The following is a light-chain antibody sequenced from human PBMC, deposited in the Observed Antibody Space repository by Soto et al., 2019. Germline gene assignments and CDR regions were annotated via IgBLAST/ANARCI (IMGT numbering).Light chain of an antibody. CDR3: MQGTHWPIT. V-gene: IGKV2-30*02. CDR2: KVS. J-gene: IGKJ5*01. CDR1: QSLVHSDGIAY. Sequence: VLVTQYTLSLPVTLGQPASISCRSNQSLVHSDGIAYFSWIQQRPGRSPRRLIYKVSNRDSGVPARFSGSGSGTDFALKISRVEAEDVGVYYCMQGTHWPITFGQGRRLAIK.